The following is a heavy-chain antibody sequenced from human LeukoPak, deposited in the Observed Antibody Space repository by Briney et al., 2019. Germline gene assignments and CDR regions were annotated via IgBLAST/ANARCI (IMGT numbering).Heavy chain of an antibody. CDR1: GFTFDDYA. D-gene: IGHD1-1*01. J-gene: IGHJ6*02. V-gene: IGHV3-9*01. CDR2: ISWNSGSI. Sequence: GGSLRLSCAASGFTFDDYAMHWVRQAPGKGLEWVSGISWNSGSIGYADAVKGRFTISRDNAKNSLDLQMNSLRAEDTALYFCAKGYGTDYYYGLDVWGRGTTVTVSS. CDR3: AKGYGTDYYYGLDV.